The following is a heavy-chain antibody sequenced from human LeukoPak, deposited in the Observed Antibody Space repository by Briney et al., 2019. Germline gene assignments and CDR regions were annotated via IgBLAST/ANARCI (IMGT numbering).Heavy chain of an antibody. CDR1: GGSFSGYY. D-gene: IGHD6-13*01. CDR2: IYYSGST. CDR3: ARILAVAAAGTFDY. Sequence: SETLSLTCAVYGGSFSGYYWSWIRQPPGKGLEWIGYIYYSGSTNYNPSLKSRVTISVDTSKNQFSLKLSSVTAADTAVYYCARILAVAAAGTFDYWGQGTLVTVSS. V-gene: IGHV4-59*01. J-gene: IGHJ4*02.